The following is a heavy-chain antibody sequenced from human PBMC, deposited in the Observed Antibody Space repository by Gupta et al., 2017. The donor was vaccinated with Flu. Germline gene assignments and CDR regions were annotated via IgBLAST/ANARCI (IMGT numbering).Heavy chain of an antibody. V-gene: IGHV3-30*18. CDR1: GFTFSSYG. D-gene: IGHD6-19*01. J-gene: IGHJ4*02. Sequence: QVQLVESGGGVVQPGRSLRLSCAASGFTFSSYGMHWVRQAPGKGLEWVAVISYDGSNKYYADSVKGRFTISRDNSKNTLYLQMNSLRAEDTAVYYCAKEVGGAVAGPIDYWGQGTLVTVSS. CDR2: ISYDGSNK. CDR3: AKEVGGAVAGPIDY.